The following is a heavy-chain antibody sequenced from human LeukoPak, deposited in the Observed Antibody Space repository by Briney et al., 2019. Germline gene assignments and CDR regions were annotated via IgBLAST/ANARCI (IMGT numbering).Heavy chain of an antibody. CDR3: ASPAMTYYYYYMDV. V-gene: IGHV3-48*03. J-gene: IGHJ6*03. D-gene: IGHD2-2*01. Sequence: GGSLRLSCVASGFTSSNYEMNWVRQAPGKGLEWVSYISSSGSPIYYAGSVKGRFTISRDNAKNSLYLQMNTLRAEDTAVYYCASPAMTYYYYYMDVWGRGTTVTVSS. CDR2: ISSSGSPI. CDR1: GFTSSNYE.